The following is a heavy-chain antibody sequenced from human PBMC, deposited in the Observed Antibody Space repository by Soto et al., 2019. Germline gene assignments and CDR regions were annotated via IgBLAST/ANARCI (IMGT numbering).Heavy chain of an antibody. V-gene: IGHV3-48*03. D-gene: IGHD5-12*01. Sequence: EVQLVESGGGLVQPGGSLRLSCTASGFTFSSYEMNWVRQAPGKGLHWVSYISSPGGTIYYADSMKGRFTISRDNAKNSLYLQMNSLRAEDTAVYYCARVGVRYSAYGMDVWGQGTTVTVSS. J-gene: IGHJ6*02. CDR1: GFTFSSYE. CDR3: ARVGVRYSAYGMDV. CDR2: ISSPGGTI.